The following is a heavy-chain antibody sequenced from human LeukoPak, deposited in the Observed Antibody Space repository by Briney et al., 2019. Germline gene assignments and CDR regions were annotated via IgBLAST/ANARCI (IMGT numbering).Heavy chain of an antibody. CDR3: AKDVPAAYFDY. CDR2: VRYDESTK. V-gene: IGHV3-30*02. D-gene: IGHD2-2*01. CDR1: GFTFNKYV. Sequence: TGGSLRLSCAASGFTFNKYVVSWVRQAPGKGLEWVAFVRYDESTKFYADSVKGRFTISRDNSKTTLYLQMNSLRAEDTAVYYCAKDVPAAYFDYWGQGTLVTVSS. J-gene: IGHJ4*02.